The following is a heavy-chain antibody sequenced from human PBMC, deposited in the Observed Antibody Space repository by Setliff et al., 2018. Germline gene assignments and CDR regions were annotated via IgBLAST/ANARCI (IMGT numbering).Heavy chain of an antibody. D-gene: IGHD3-16*01. Sequence: PGGSLRLSCAASGFTFSSYTMHWVRQAPGKGLEYVSGISSDGGSTYYANSVKDRFTISRDNSKNTLWLQMGSLRAEDMAVYYCARDGGEYWGQGTLVTVS. J-gene: IGHJ4*02. CDR3: ARDGGEY. CDR1: GFTFSSYT. V-gene: IGHV3-64*01. CDR2: ISSDGGST.